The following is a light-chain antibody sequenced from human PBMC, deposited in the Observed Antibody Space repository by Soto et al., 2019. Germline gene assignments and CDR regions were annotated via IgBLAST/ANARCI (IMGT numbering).Light chain of an antibody. J-gene: IGKJ2*01. CDR3: TQGTRGPYA. CDR2: KVS. V-gene: IGKV2-30*01. CDR1: QSLIYSDGITY. Sequence: DPVMTKSKVSLPVTIGQTVCIAFRSTQSLIYSDGITYLNWFQQRPGQSPRRLIYKVSNRNSGVPDRFSGSGSGTDSTLKISRVEDEDVGVYCCTQGTRGPYAFGQGTK.